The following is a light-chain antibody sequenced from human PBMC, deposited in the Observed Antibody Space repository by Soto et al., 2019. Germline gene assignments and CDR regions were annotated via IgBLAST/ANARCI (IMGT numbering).Light chain of an antibody. V-gene: IGLV2-8*01. CDR3: SSYAGRNKYV. CDR2: EVN. Sequence: QSALTQPPSASGSPGQSVTISCTGTSSDAGAYDYVSWYQHHPGKAPKLMIYEVNKRPSGVPDRFSGSKSGNTASLTVSGLQADDDADYYCSSYAGRNKYVLGTGTKVTVL. J-gene: IGLJ1*01. CDR1: SSDAGAYDY.